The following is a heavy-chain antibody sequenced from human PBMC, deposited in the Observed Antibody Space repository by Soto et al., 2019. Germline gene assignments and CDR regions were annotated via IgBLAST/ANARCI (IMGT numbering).Heavy chain of an antibody. CDR2: INGRGNYI. D-gene: IGHD1-26*01. V-gene: IGHV3-21*01. J-gene: IGHJ4*02. Sequence: PCGSLILSCASSGFTFSTYTMNWVRQAPGKGLEWVSSINGRGNYIYYAESVKGRFTISRDNAKNSLYLQMDRLRAEDTALYYCVREDGKVGTNSAFDYWGLGALVTVSS. CDR3: VREDGKVGTNSAFDY. CDR1: GFTFSTYT.